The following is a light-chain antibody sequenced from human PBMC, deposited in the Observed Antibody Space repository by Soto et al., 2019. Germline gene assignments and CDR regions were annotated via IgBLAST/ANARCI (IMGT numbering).Light chain of an antibody. CDR2: DVY. Sequence: QSALTQPASVSGSPGQSITISCTGTSSDVGGYDYVSWFQQYPGKAPSLMLYDVYRRPSGVSYRFSSSKSGNTASLTISGLQAEDEADYYCSSYTTTSTVVFGGGTQLTVL. CDR3: SSYTTTSTVV. J-gene: IGLJ2*01. CDR1: SSDVGGYDY. V-gene: IGLV2-14*01.